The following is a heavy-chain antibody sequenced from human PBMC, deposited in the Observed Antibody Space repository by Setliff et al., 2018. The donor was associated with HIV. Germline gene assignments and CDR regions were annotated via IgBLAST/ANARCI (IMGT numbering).Heavy chain of an antibody. CDR2: INAANGDT. CDR1: GYSFTKYG. V-gene: IGHV1-3*01. Sequence: ASVKVSCKASGYSFTKYGIQWVRQAPGQRLEWMGLINAANGDTKYSQKFQARLTFTADRSTSTSYMELRGLRSEDTAVYYCARGSLYSSSSCFDYWGQGTLVTVSS. J-gene: IGHJ4*02. CDR3: ARGSLYSSSSCFDY. D-gene: IGHD6-13*01.